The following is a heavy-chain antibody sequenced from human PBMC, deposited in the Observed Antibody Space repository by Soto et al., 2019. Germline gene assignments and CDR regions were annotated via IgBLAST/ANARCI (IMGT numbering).Heavy chain of an antibody. CDR2: IYYSGST. CDR3: ARRYGPGFDY. J-gene: IGHJ4*02. D-gene: IGHD4-17*01. CDR1: GGSIRSVDYY. V-gene: IGHV4-30-4*01. Sequence: PSETLSLTCTVSGGSIRSVDYYWSWIRQPPGKGLESIGYIYYSGSTNYNPSLKSRVTISVDTSKNQFSPKLSSVTAADTAVYYCARRYGPGFDYWGQGTLVPV.